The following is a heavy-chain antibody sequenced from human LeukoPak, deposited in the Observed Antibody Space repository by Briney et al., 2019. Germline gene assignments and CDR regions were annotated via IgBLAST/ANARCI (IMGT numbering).Heavy chain of an antibody. Sequence: ASVKVSCTASGGTFSSYAISWVRQAPGQGLEWMGWISAYNGNTNYAQKLQGRVTMTTDTSTSTAYMELRSLRSDDTAVYYCARAPPHTYYYDSSGYWPLDYWGQGTLVTVSS. V-gene: IGHV1-18*01. CDR1: GGTFSSYA. CDR2: ISAYNGNT. CDR3: ARAPPHTYYYDSSGYWPLDY. D-gene: IGHD3-22*01. J-gene: IGHJ4*02.